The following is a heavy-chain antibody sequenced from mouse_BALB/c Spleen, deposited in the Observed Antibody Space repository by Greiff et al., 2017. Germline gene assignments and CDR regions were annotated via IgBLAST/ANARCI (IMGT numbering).Heavy chain of an antibody. CDR3: ARGNYNYYAMDY. J-gene: IGHJ4*01. Sequence: VKLQESGAELAKPGASVKMSCKASGYTFTSYWMHWVKQRPGQGLEWIGYINPSTGYTEYNQKFKDKATLTADKSSSTAYMQLSSLTSEDSAVYYCARGNYNYYAMDYWGQGTSVTVSS. CDR2: INPSTGYT. CDR1: GYTFTSYW. V-gene: IGHV1-7*01. D-gene: IGHD2-1*01.